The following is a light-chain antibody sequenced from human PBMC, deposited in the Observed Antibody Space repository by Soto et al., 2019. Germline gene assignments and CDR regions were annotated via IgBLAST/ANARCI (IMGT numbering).Light chain of an antibody. CDR2: GAS. J-gene: IGKJ5*01. CDR3: QQYGSSPPIT. CDR1: QTIDNTF. Sequence: IVMTQSPATLSLSPGERATLSCRASQTIDNTFAWYQRKPGQAPRLLIYGASSRATGIPDRFSGSGSGTDFTLTISRLEPEDFAVYYCQQYGSSPPITFGQGTRLEI. V-gene: IGKV3-20*01.